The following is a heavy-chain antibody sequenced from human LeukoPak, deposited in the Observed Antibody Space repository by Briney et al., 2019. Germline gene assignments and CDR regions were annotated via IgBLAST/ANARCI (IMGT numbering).Heavy chain of an antibody. V-gene: IGHV3-30*18. J-gene: IGHJ6*03. CDR2: ISYDGSNK. CDR1: GFTFSSYG. D-gene: IGHD3-16*01. Sequence: GRSLRLSCAASGFTFSSYGMHWVRQAPGKGLEWVAVISYDGSNKYYADSVKGRFTISRDNSKNTLYLQMNSLRAEDTAVFYCAKDGGEGNYYYYYMDVWGKGTTITVSS. CDR3: AKDGGEGNYYYYYMDV.